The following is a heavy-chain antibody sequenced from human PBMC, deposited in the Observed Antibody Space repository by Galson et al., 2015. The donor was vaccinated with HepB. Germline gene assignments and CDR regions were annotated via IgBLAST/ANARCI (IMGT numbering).Heavy chain of an antibody. Sequence: SLRLSCAASGFTFSSYWMSWARQAPGKGLEWVANIKQDGSEKYYVDSLQGLFTISRENAKNSLYLQMNSLRAEDTAVYYCAREEYDILPGWPLDYWGQGTLVTVSS. CDR1: GFTFSSYW. J-gene: IGHJ4*02. D-gene: IGHD3-9*01. V-gene: IGHV3-7*01. CDR3: AREEYDILPGWPLDY. CDR2: IKQDGSEK.